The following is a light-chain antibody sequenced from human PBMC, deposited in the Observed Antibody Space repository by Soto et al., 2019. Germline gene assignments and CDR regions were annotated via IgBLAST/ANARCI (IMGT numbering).Light chain of an antibody. J-gene: IGLJ3*02. CDR1: SSDVGGYNY. CDR3: FSYTASSTLV. CDR2: EVG. Sequence: QSALTQPASVSGSPGQSITISCTGTSSDVGGYNYVSWYQQHPAKPPKLIIYEVGNRPPGVFHRFSGSKSGNTASLTISGLQAEDEADYYCFSYTASSTLVFGGGTKRTVL. V-gene: IGLV2-14*01.